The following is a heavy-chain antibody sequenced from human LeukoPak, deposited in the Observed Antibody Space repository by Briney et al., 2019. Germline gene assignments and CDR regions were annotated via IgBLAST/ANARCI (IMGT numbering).Heavy chain of an antibody. CDR3: ARDLNSYGSL. CDR1: GGSISSCGYH. D-gene: IGHD5-18*01. CDR2: IYYSGST. J-gene: IGHJ4*02. Sequence: PSETLSLTCTVSGGSISSCGYHWSWIRQHPGKGLEWIGYIYYSGSTYYNPSLKSRVTISVDTSKNQFSLKLSSVTAADTAVYYCARDLNSYGSLWGQGTLVTVSS. V-gene: IGHV4-31*03.